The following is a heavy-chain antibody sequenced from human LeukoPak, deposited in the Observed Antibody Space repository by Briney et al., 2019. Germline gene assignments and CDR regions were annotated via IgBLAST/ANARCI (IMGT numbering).Heavy chain of an antibody. CDR1: GYTFTSYD. Sequence: ASVKVSCKASGYTFTSYDINWVRQATGQGLEWMGWMNPNSGNTGYVQKFQGRVTMTRNTSIRTAYMELSSLRSEDTAVYYCARDSSTWGLISDWGQGTLVTVSS. CDR3: ARDSSTWGLISD. J-gene: IGHJ4*02. D-gene: IGHD6-13*01. V-gene: IGHV1-8*01. CDR2: MNPNSGNT.